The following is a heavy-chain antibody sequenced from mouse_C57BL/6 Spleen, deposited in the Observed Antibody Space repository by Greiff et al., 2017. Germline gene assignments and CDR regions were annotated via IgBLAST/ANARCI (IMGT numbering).Heavy chain of an antibody. V-gene: IGHV1-36*01. CDR2: VYPYNGGT. J-gene: IGHJ1*03. CDR1: GFTFTDYY. Sequence: EVQLVESGPVLVKPGPSVKISCKASGFTFTDYYMHWVKQSHGKSLEWIGLVYPYNGGTSYNQKFKGKATLTVDTSSSTAYMELNSLTSEDSAVYYCARHTYYSNYGWYFDGWGTETTVTVSS. CDR3: ARHTYYSNYGWYFDG. D-gene: IGHD2-5*01.